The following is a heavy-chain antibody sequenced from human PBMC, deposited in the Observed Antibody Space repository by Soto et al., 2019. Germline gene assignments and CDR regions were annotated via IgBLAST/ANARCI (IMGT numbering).Heavy chain of an antibody. CDR3: ARHVPAEKRGLYYFDY. V-gene: IGHV4-39*01. Sequence: PSETRSLTGTISGGSISSSIYYWGWIRQPPGKGLEWIGSIYYSGSTYYNPSLKSRVTISVDTSKNQFSLKLSSVTAADTAVYYCARHVPAEKRGLYYFDYWGQGTLVTVSS. CDR1: GGSISSSIYY. CDR2: IYYSGST. D-gene: IGHD2-2*01. J-gene: IGHJ4*02.